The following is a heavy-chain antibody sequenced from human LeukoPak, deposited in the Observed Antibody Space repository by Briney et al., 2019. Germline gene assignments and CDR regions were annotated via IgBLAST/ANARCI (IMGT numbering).Heavy chain of an antibody. J-gene: IGHJ4*02. V-gene: IGHV3-30*03. CDR2: ISDDGTNK. Sequence: GGSLRLSCAASGFTFSSYGMHWVRQAPGKGLEWVAVISDDGTNKYYGDSVKGRFTISRDNSKNTLYLQMNSLRAADTAVYYCARDVGYDSSGCDYWGQGTLVTVSS. CDR3: ARDVGYDSSGCDY. D-gene: IGHD3-22*01. CDR1: GFTFSSYG.